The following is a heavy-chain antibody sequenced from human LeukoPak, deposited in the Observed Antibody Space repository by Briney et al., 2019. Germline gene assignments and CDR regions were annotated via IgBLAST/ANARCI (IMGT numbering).Heavy chain of an antibody. J-gene: IGHJ4*02. CDR1: GGSISSGGYY. Sequence: PSETLSLTCTVSGGSISSGGYYWSWIRQHPGKGLEWIGYIYYSGSTYYNPSLKSRVTISVDTSKNQFSLKLSSVTAADTAVYYCARGLEHQLGYYFDYWGLRTLVTVSS. CDR2: IYYSGST. V-gene: IGHV4-31*03. D-gene: IGHD6-13*01. CDR3: ARGLEHQLGYYFDY.